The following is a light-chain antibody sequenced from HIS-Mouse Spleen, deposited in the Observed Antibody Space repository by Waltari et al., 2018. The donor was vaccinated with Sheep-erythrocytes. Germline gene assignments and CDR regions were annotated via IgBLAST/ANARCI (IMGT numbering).Light chain of an antibody. V-gene: IGLV2-23*01. CDR1: SSDVGSYNL. CDR3: CSYAGSSTWV. CDR2: EGS. Sequence: QSALTQPRSVSGSPGQSVTISCTGTSSDVGSYNLVSWYQQHPGKAPKRMIYEGSKRPSGVSNRFSGSKSGNTASLTISGLQAEDEADYYCCSYAGSSTWVFGGGTKLTVL. J-gene: IGLJ3*02.